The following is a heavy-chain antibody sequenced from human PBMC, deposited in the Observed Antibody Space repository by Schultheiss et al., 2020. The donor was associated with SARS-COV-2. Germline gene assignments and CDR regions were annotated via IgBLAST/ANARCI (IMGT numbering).Heavy chain of an antibody. CDR3: ARGDLSYDSSGYYFDY. V-gene: IGHV4-39*07. CDR1: GGSISSSSYY. J-gene: IGHJ4*02. CDR2: IYYSGST. Sequence: SETLSLTCTVSGGSISSSSYYWGWIRQPPGKGLEWIGSIYYSGSTNYNPSLKSRVTISVDTSKNQFSLKLSSVTAADTAVYYCARGDLSYDSSGYYFDYWGQGTLVTVSS. D-gene: IGHD3-22*01.